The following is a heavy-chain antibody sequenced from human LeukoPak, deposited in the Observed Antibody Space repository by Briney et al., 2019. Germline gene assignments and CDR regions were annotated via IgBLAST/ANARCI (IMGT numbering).Heavy chain of an antibody. CDR3: AREHPYYYDSSGPDY. CDR2: YIPIFGTA. V-gene: IGHV1-69*13. D-gene: IGHD3-22*01. Sequence: SVKVSCKASGGTFSSYAVSWVRQALGLGHELLGEYIPIFGTANYAQKFQGRVTITADESTSTAYMELSSLRSEDTAVYYCAREHPYYYDSSGPDYWGQGTLVTVSS. J-gene: IGHJ4*02. CDR1: GGTFSSYA.